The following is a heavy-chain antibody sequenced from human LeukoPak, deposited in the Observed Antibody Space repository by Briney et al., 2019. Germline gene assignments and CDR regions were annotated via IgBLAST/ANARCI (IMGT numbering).Heavy chain of an antibody. CDR1: GGSVSSGGYS. CDR2: IYHSGRA. Sequence: SETLSLTCAVSGGSVSSGGYSWSWIRQPPGNGLEWIGYIYHSGRASYNPSLKSRVTISLDRSRNHVSLNLTSVTAADTAVYYCARGRGGSFDYWGQGTLVTVSS. V-gene: IGHV4-30-2*01. J-gene: IGHJ4*02. CDR3: ARGRGGSFDY. D-gene: IGHD2-15*01.